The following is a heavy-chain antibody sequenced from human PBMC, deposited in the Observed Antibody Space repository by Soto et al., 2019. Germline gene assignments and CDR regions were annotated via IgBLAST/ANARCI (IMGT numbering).Heavy chain of an antibody. J-gene: IGHJ4*02. Sequence: EVYLVESGGGLVQPGGSLRLSCAASNFSFSTSWMNWIRQAPGKGLEWVANINPDGSAKYYVDSLKGRFTISRDNAKNSLDLQMNSLRAEDTAVYFCTRVSRGHWVDYWGQGALVTVSS. D-gene: IGHD3-10*01. CDR2: INPDGSAK. V-gene: IGHV3-7*03. CDR1: NFSFSTSW. CDR3: TRVSRGHWVDY.